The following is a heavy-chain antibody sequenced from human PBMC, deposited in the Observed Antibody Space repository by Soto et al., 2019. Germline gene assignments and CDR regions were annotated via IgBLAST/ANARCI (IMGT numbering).Heavy chain of an antibody. CDR1: GGSISSYY. CDR3: ASITMIVVVITH. V-gene: IGHV4-59*12. J-gene: IGHJ4*02. D-gene: IGHD3-22*01. CDR2: IYYSGST. Sequence: PSETLSLTCTVSGGSISSYYWSWIRQPPGKGLEWIGYIYYSGSTNYNPSLKSRVTISVDKSKNQFSLKLSSVTAADTAVYYCASITMIVVVITHWGQGTLVTVSS.